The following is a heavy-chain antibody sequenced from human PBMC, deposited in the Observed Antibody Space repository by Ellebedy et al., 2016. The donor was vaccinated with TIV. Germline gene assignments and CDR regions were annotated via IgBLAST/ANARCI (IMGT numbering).Heavy chain of an antibody. J-gene: IGHJ3*02. CDR3: ARNLGDSTNDAFNI. Sequence: GESLKISXAASGFTFSTYSMNWVRQAPGKGLEWVSSISSSSDYIYYADSMKGRFTISRDNAKNSLYLQMNSLRAEDTAVYYCARNLGDSTNDAFNIWGQGIMVTVSS. V-gene: IGHV3-21*01. D-gene: IGHD6-13*01. CDR1: GFTFSTYS. CDR2: ISSSSDYI.